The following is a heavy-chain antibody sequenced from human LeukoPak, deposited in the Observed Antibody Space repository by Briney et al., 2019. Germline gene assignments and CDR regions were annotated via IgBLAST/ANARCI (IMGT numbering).Heavy chain of an antibody. Sequence: SVKVSCKVSGYTLTELSMHWVRQAPGKGLEWMGGIIPIFGTANYAQKFQGRVTITADESTSTAYMELSSLRSEDTAVYYCARDLWFGELTTENWFDPWGQGTLVTVSS. J-gene: IGHJ5*02. CDR3: ARDLWFGELTTENWFDP. V-gene: IGHV1-69*13. D-gene: IGHD3-10*01. CDR2: IIPIFGTA. CDR1: GYTLTELS.